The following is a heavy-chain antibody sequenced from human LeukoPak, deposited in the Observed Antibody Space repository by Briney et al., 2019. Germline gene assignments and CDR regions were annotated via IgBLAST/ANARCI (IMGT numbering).Heavy chain of an antibody. CDR1: GGSISSGGYY. V-gene: IGHV4-30-2*01. Sequence: PSQTLSLTCTVSGGSISSGGYYWSWIRQPPGKGLEWIGYIYHSGSTYYNPSLKSRVTISVDRSKNQFSLKLSSVTAADTAVYYCARNAAHEYYFDYWGQGTLVTVSS. D-gene: IGHD2-15*01. CDR3: ARNAAHEYYFDY. J-gene: IGHJ4*02. CDR2: IYHSGST.